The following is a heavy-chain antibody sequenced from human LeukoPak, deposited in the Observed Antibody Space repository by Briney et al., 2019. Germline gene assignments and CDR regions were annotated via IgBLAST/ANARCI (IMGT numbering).Heavy chain of an antibody. CDR2: ISSSSSYI. CDR3: ARVWDSSGWYFDY. CDR1: GFTFSSYS. V-gene: IGHV3-21*01. J-gene: IGHJ4*02. Sequence: PGGSLRLSCAASGFTFSSYSMNWVRQAPGKGLEWVSSISSSSSYIYYADSVKGRFTISRDNAKNSLYLQMNSLRAEDTAVYYCARVWDSSGWYFDYWGQGTLVTVSS. D-gene: IGHD6-19*01.